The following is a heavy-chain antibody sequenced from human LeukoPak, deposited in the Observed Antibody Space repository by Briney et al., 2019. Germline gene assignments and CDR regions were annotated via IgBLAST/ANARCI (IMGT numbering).Heavy chain of an antibody. J-gene: IGHJ4*02. D-gene: IGHD6-19*01. CDR2: ISSGSTI. Sequence: GGSLRLSCAASGFTFSSYEMNWVRQAPGKGLEWVSYISSGSTIYDADSVKGRFTISRDNAKNSLYLQMNSLRAEDTAVYYCARESIAVTGAPFDYWGQGTLVTVSS. V-gene: IGHV3-48*03. CDR3: ARESIAVTGAPFDY. CDR1: GFTFSSYE.